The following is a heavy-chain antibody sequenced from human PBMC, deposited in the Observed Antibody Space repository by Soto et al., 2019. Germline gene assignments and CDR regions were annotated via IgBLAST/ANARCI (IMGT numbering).Heavy chain of an antibody. CDR3: AREGGRWQKPGGPDY. CDR1: GFTFSSYA. CDR2: ISYDGSNK. V-gene: IGHV3-30-3*01. J-gene: IGHJ4*02. Sequence: QVQLVESGGGVVQPGRSLRLSCAASGFTFSSYAMHWVRQAPGKGLEWVAVISYDGSNKYYADSVKGRVTISRDNSKNTLYLQMNSLRAEDTAVYHCAREGGRWQKPGGPDYWGQGTLVTVSS. D-gene: IGHD3-16*01.